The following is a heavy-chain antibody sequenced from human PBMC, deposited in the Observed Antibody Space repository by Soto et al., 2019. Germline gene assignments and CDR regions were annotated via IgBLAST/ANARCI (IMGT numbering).Heavy chain of an antibody. CDR1: GFTVSSNY. D-gene: IGHD1-26*01. V-gene: IGHV3-66*01. CDR3: ARVSGSL. J-gene: IGHJ4*02. CDR2: IYSGGST. Sequence: EVQLVESGGGLVQPGGSLRLSCAASGFTVSSNYMSWVRQAPGKGLEWVSFIYSGGSTYSEDSVKGRFTISRDNSMNTMYLQMNSLRAEDTAVYYCARVSGSLWGQGTLVTVSS.